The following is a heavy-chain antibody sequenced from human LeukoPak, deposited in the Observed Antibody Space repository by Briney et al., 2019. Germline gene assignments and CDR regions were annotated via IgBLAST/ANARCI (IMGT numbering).Heavy chain of an antibody. CDR3: ATPSGGSRRYSDY. CDR2: IIPIFGIA. Sequence: ASVTVSCKASGGTFSSYAISWVRQAPGQGLEWMGRIIPIFGIANYAQKFQGRVTITADKSTSTAYMELSSLRSEDTAVYYCATPSGGSRRYSDYWGQGTLVTVSS. J-gene: IGHJ4*02. D-gene: IGHD3-16*01. V-gene: IGHV1-69*17. CDR1: GGTFSSYA.